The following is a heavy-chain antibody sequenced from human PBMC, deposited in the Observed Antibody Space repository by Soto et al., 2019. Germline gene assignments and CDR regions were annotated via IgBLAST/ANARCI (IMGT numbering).Heavy chain of an antibody. J-gene: IGHJ5*02. Sequence: SETLSLTCTVSGGSISSGGYYWSWIRQHPGKGLEWIGYIYYSGSTYYNPSLKSRVTISVDTSKNQFSLKLSSVTAADTAVYYCAREAAEGSRKRYNWFDPWGQGTLVTVSS. CDR2: IYYSGST. D-gene: IGHD3-10*01. V-gene: IGHV4-31*03. CDR1: GGSISSGGYY. CDR3: AREAAEGSRKRYNWFDP.